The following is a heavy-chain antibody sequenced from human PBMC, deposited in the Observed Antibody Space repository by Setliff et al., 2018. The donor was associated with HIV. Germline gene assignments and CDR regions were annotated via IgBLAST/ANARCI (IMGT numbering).Heavy chain of an antibody. V-gene: IGHV5-51*01. J-gene: IGHJ5*02. CDR1: GYSFTSYW. CDR3: ARRVQTGRSNCFDP. Sequence: PGESLKISCEGSGYSFTSYWNGWVGKMPGKGLQCMGIIYPGDSDTGYSPSFQGQVTISADKSISTTYLQWNSLKASDTAMYYCARRVQTGRSNCFDPWGQGTLVTVSS. D-gene: IGHD3-10*01. CDR2: IYPGDSDT.